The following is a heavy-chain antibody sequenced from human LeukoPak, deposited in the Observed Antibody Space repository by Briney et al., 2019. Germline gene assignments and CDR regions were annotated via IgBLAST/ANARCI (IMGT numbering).Heavy chain of an antibody. D-gene: IGHD6-19*01. CDR3: ARDGELIAVAGAYYFDY. Sequence: GGSLRLSCAASGFTLSSYTMNWVRQAPGKGLEWVSSITSSSSYIYYADSVKGRFTISRDNAKNSLYLQMNSLRAEDTAVYYCARDGELIAVAGAYYFDYWGQGTLVTVSS. J-gene: IGHJ4*02. V-gene: IGHV3-21*01. CDR1: GFTLSSYT. CDR2: ITSSSSYI.